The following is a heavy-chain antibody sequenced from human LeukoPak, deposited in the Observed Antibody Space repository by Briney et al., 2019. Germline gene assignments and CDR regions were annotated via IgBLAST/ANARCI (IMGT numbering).Heavy chain of an antibody. CDR1: GGSISSTSYY. V-gene: IGHV4-39*01. CDR2: IYYSGST. CDR3: AKAGVRYFDSSGLYAFDF. D-gene: IGHD3-22*01. J-gene: IGHJ3*01. Sequence: SATLTLTCAVSGGSISSTSYYWAWIRQPTGKGLEWIGTIYYSGSTYHNPSLKSRVTMSVDTSRNQFSLKLSSVDAADTAVYYCAKAGVRYFDSSGLYAFDFWGQGTTVTVSS.